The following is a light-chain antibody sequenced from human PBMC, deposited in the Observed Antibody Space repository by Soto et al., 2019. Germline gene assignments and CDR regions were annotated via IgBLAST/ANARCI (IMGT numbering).Light chain of an antibody. Sequence: EIVLTQSPGTLSLSPGERATLSCRASQSVSSSYLAWYQQKPGQDPRLLIYGASSRATGIPDRFSGSGSGTGFTLTISRLEPEDFAVYYCQQYGSSPVTFAPGTKVDIK. CDR1: QSVSSSY. J-gene: IGKJ3*01. CDR3: QQYGSSPVT. V-gene: IGKV3-20*01. CDR2: GAS.